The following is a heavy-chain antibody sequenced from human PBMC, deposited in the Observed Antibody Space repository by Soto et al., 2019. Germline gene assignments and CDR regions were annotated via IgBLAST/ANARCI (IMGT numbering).Heavy chain of an antibody. CDR3: ARRKLEHNWFDP. D-gene: IGHD1-1*01. J-gene: IGHJ5*02. CDR2: ISSSGSTI. V-gene: IGHV3-48*03. CDR1: GFTFSSYE. Sequence: PGGSLRLSCAASGFTFSSYEMNWVRQAPGKGLEWVSYISSSGSTIYYADSVKGRFTNSRDNAKNSLYLQMNSLRAEDTAVYYCARRKLEHNWFDPWGQGTLVTVSS.